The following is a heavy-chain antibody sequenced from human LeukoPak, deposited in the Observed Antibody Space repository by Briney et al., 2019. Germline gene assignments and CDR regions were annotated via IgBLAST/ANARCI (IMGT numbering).Heavy chain of an antibody. CDR2: ISAYNGNT. CDR3: ARGVRFLEWLLPYADYYYYYMDV. J-gene: IGHJ6*03. Sequence: GESLKISCKASGYTFTSYGISWVRQAPGQGLEWMGWISAYNGNTNYAQKLQGRVTMTTDTSTSTAYMELRSLRSDDTAVYYCARGVRFLEWLLPYADYYYYYMDVWGKGTTVTVSS. D-gene: IGHD3-3*01. V-gene: IGHV1-18*01. CDR1: GYTFTSYG.